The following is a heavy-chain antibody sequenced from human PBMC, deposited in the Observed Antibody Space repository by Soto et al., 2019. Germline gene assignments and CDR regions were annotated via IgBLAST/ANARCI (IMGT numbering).Heavy chain of an antibody. CDR1: GFTFDDYA. J-gene: IGHJ6*02. D-gene: IGHD5-18*01. CDR2: ISWNSGSI. CDR3: AKGIAGYSYGSPCMDV. V-gene: IGHV3-9*01. Sequence: PGGSLRLSCAASGFTFDDYAMHWVRQAPGKGLEWVSGISWNSGSIGYADSVKGRFTISRDNAKNSLYLQMNSLRAEDTALYYCAKGIAGYSYGSPCMDVWGQGTTVTVSS.